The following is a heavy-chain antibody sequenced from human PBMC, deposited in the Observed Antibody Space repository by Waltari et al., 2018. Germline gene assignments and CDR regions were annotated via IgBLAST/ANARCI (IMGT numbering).Heavy chain of an antibody. CDR1: GYTLRELS. Sequence: QVQLVQSGAEVKKPGASVKVSCKVPGYTLRELSIHWVRQSPGKGLEWMGGVEPEEGETIYEQKFQGRLIISEDTSTDTAYMELDSLRSDETAMYYCVTGRIIKNVWGVLVIAHDQRIVYFELWGQGTLVTVSS. D-gene: IGHD3-16*02. CDR3: VTGRIIKNVWGVLVIAHDQRIVYFEL. CDR2: VEPEEGET. J-gene: IGHJ1*01. V-gene: IGHV1-24*01.